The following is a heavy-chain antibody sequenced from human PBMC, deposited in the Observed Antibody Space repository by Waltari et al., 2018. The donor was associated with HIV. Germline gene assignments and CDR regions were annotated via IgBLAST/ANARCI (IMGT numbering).Heavy chain of an antibody. J-gene: IGHJ4*02. CDR1: GLTFSSYA. CDR2: ISYDGSNK. Sequence: QVQLVESGGGVVQPGRSLRLSCAASGLTFSSYAMLWVRQAPGKGLEWVAVISYDGSNKYYADSVKGRFTISRDNSKNTLYLQMNSLRAEDTAVYYCASNFIDYYDSSGSLDYWGQGTLVTVSS. V-gene: IGHV3-30*04. D-gene: IGHD3-22*01. CDR3: ASNFIDYYDSSGSLDY.